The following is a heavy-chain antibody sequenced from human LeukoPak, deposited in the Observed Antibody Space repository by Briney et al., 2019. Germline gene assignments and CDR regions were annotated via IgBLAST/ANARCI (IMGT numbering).Heavy chain of an antibody. CDR2: IYYSGST. CDR1: GVSISSYY. Sequence: SETLSLTCTVSGVSISSYYWSWLRQPPGKGLEWIGYIYYSGSTNYNPSLKSRVTISVDTSKNQFSLKLSSVTAADTAVYYCARGYSYYAFDIWGQGTMVTVSS. J-gene: IGHJ3*02. V-gene: IGHV4-59*01. CDR3: ARGYSYYAFDI. D-gene: IGHD5-18*01.